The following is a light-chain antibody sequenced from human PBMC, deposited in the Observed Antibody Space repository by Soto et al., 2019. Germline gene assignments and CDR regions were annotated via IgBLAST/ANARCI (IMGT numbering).Light chain of an antibody. Sequence: DLQMTQSPPSLSASLGDRVTITCRASQSISSYVNWYQHKLGKAPKLLIYAASILQSGVPSRFSGSGSGTDFTLTISSLQPEDFATYYCQQLNSYPLTFGGGTKVEIK. CDR3: QQLNSYPLT. CDR2: AAS. V-gene: IGKV1-39*01. CDR1: QSISSY. J-gene: IGKJ4*01.